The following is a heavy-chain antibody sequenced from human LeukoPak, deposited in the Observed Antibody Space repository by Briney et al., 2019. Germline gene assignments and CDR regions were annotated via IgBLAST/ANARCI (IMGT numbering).Heavy chain of an antibody. J-gene: IGHJ6*03. D-gene: IGHD4-17*01. CDR2: IIAYNGNT. V-gene: IGHV1-18*01. Sequence: AASVKVSCKASGYTFTSYGISWVRQAPGQGLEWMGWIIAYNGNTNYAQKLQGRVTMTTDTSTSTAYMELRSLRSDDTAVYYCAREESYGDYGRYYYYMDVWGKGTTVTISS. CDR3: AREESYGDYGRYYYYMDV. CDR1: GYTFTSYG.